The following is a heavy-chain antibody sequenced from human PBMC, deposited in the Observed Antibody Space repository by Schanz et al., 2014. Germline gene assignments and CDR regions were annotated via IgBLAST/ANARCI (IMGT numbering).Heavy chain of an antibody. CDR3: AREGTVIRGLSGWFDP. CDR1: GYTFNRSG. D-gene: IGHD3-10*01. Sequence: QVQLVQSGGEVKTPGASVKVSCKASGYTFNRSGISWVRQAPGQGLEWMGRINPNSGDTNYAQKFQGRVTMTRDTSTSTAYMELSRLRSDDTAIYYCAREGTVIRGLSGWFDPWGQGTLVTVSS. V-gene: IGHV1-2*06. J-gene: IGHJ5*02. CDR2: INPNSGDT.